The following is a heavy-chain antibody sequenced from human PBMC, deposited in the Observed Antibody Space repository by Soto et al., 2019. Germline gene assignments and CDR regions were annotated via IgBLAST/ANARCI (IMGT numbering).Heavy chain of an antibody. CDR1: GGSFIGYY. J-gene: IGHJ6*02. V-gene: IGHV4-34*01. Sequence: PSETLSLTCAVYGGSFIGYYWSCIRQPPGKGLEWIGEINHSGSTNYNPSLKSRVTISVDTSKNQFSLKLSSVTAADTAVYYCARQVAHLRGMDVWGQGTTVTVSS. D-gene: IGHD5-12*01. CDR2: INHSGST. CDR3: ARQVAHLRGMDV.